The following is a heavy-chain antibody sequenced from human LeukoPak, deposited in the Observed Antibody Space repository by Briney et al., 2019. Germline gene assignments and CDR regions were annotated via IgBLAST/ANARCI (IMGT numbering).Heavy chain of an antibody. CDR3: ARGPFITMIDY. CDR1: GGSISSGDYY. D-gene: IGHD3-22*01. Sequence: SQTLSLTCTVSGGSISSGDYYWSWIRQPPGKGLEWIGYIYYSGSTYYNPSLKSRVTISVDTPKNQFSLKLSSVTAADTAVYYCARGPFITMIDYWGQGTLVTVSS. J-gene: IGHJ4*02. V-gene: IGHV4-30-4*01. CDR2: IYYSGST.